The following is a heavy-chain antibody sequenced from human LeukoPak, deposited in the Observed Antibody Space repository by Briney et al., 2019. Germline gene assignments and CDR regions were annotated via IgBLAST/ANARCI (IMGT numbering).Heavy chain of an antibody. Sequence: SVKVSCKASGGTFSGYAISWVRLAPGQGLEWMGGIIPIFGTANYAQKFQGRVTITTDESTSTAYMELSSLRSEDTAVYYCARFLYYDRTGYGFDYWGQGTLVTVSS. CDR1: GGTFSGYA. V-gene: IGHV1-69*05. D-gene: IGHD3-22*01. CDR3: ARFLYYDRTGYGFDY. CDR2: IIPIFGTA. J-gene: IGHJ4*02.